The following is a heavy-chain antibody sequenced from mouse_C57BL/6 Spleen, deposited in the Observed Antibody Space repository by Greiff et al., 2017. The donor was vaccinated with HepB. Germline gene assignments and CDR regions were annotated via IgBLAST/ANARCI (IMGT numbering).Heavy chain of an antibody. CDR2: IDPNSGGT. Sequence: VQLQQPGAELVKPGASVKLSCKASGYTFTSYWMHWVKQRPGRGLDWIGRIDPNSGGTKYNEKFKSKATLTVDKPSSTAYMQLSSLTSEDSAVYYCARDYYGSPHWYFDVWGTGTTVTVSS. CDR1: GYTFTSYW. CDR3: ARDYYGSPHWYFDV. D-gene: IGHD1-1*01. V-gene: IGHV1-72*01. J-gene: IGHJ1*03.